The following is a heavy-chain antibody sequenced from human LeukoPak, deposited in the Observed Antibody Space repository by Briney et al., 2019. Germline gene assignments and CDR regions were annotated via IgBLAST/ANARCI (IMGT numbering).Heavy chain of an antibody. Sequence: SETLSLTCTVSGGSISSGSYYWSWIRQPAGKGLEWIGRIYTSGSTNYNPSLKSRVTISVDTSKNQFSLKLSPVTAADTAVYYCARCLQAYDYVWGSYRQGAFDIWGQGTMVTVSS. V-gene: IGHV4-61*02. CDR3: ARCLQAYDYVWGSYRQGAFDI. J-gene: IGHJ3*02. CDR2: IYTSGST. CDR1: GGSISSGSYY. D-gene: IGHD3-16*02.